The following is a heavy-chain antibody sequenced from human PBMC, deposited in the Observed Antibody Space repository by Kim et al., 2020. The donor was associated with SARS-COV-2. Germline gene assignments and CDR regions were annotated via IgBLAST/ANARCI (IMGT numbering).Heavy chain of an antibody. CDR2: ISGSGGST. V-gene: IGHV3-23*01. CDR3: AKDPHSVRSRIVGATLATSFDY. D-gene: IGHD1-26*01. Sequence: GGSLRLSCAASGFTFSSYAMSWVRQAPGKGLEWVSAISGSGGSTYYADSVKGRFTISRDNSKNTLYLQMNSLRAEDTAVYYCAKDPHSVRSRIVGATLATSFDYWGQGTLVTVSS. CDR1: GFTFSSYA. J-gene: IGHJ4*02.